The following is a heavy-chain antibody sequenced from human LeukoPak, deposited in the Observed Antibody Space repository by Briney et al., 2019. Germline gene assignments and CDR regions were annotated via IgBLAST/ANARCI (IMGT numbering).Heavy chain of an antibody. CDR2: IIPIFGTA. J-gene: IGHJ4*02. V-gene: IGHV1-69*05. D-gene: IGHD3-10*01. Sequence: SVRVSCKASGYTFSSYAISWVRQAPGQGLEWMGGIIPIFGTANYAQKFQGRVTITTDESTSTAYMELSSLRSEDTAVYYCASLAQGYYGSGSYPGYWGQGTLVTVSS. CDR3: ASLAQGYYGSGSYPGY. CDR1: GYTFSSYA.